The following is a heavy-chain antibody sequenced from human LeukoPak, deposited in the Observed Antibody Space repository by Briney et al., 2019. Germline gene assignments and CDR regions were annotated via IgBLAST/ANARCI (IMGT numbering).Heavy chain of an antibody. J-gene: IGHJ5*02. CDR3: ARDREDFWSGYSPWLDP. V-gene: IGHV3-74*03. Sequence: SGGSLRLSCAASGFTFSGDWMHWVRQVPGKGLVWVSCISADGSSVTYADSVKGRFTISRDNTKNTLYLQMNGLSAEDTAVYSCARDREDFWSGYSPWLDPWGQGVLVSVSS. CDR1: GFTFSGDW. D-gene: IGHD3-3*01. CDR2: ISADGSSV.